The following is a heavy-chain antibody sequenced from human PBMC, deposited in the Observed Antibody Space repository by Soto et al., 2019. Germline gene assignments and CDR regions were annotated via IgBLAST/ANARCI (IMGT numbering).Heavy chain of an antibody. CDR3: ARHARAKDGFGI. D-gene: IGHD1-26*01. J-gene: IGHJ3*02. CDR2: IYPGDSDT. V-gene: IGHV5-51*01. Sequence: GKGLEWMGIIYPGDSDTRYSPSFQGQVTISADKSISTAYLQWSSLKASDTVMYYCARHARAKDGFGIWGEGTMV.